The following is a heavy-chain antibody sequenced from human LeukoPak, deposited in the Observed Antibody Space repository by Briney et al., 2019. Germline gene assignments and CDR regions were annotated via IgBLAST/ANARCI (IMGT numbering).Heavy chain of an antibody. CDR2: IIPILGTA. Sequence: SVKVSCKASGGTFSSYAISWVRQAPGQGLEWMGRIIPILGTANYAQKFQGRVTITADESTSTAYMELSSLRSEDTAVYYCARDETYYSYGHGSLGYWGQGTLVTVSS. V-gene: IGHV1-69*11. CDR1: GGTFSSYA. CDR3: ARDETYYSYGHGSLGY. J-gene: IGHJ4*02. D-gene: IGHD5-18*01.